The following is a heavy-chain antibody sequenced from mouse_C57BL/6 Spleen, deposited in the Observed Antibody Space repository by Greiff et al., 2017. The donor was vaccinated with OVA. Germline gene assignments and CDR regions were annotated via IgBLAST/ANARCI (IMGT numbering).Heavy chain of an antibody. V-gene: IGHV1-85*01. CDR2: IYPRDGST. CDR1: GYTFTSYD. Sequence: QVQLKESGPELVKPGASVKLSCKASGYTFTSYDINWVKQRPGQGLEWIGWIYPRDGSTKYNEKFKGKATLTVDTSSSTAYMELHSLTSEDSAVYFCARRYYGSSLDFDYWGQGTTLTVSS. D-gene: IGHD1-1*01. CDR3: ARRYYGSSLDFDY. J-gene: IGHJ2*01.